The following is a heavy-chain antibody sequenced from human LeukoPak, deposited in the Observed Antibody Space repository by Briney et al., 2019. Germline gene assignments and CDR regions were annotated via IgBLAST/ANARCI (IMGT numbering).Heavy chain of an antibody. CDR2: INRDGSER. V-gene: IGHV3-7*03. CDR3: ARRNAMDV. J-gene: IGHJ6*02. Sequence: GGSLRLSCAASGFTFSNYWMTWVRQAPGKGLEWVANINRDGSERYYVDSVKGRFTISRDDAKSSLYLQMNSPRAEDTAVYYCARRNAMDVWGQGTTVIVFS. CDR1: GFTFSNYW.